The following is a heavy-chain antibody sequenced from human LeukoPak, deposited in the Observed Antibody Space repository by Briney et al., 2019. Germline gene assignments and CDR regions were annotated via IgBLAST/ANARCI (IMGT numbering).Heavy chain of an antibody. V-gene: IGHV4-39*07. CDR3: ARGYNWNDVGDY. J-gene: IGHJ4*02. Sequence: PSETLSLTCVVSGDSISSSSYYWGWIRQSPVKGLEWIGNIYYSGSTYYNPSFKSRVTISVDTSNNQFSLKLSSVTAADTALYYCARGYNWNDVGDYWGQGTLVTVSS. D-gene: IGHD1-1*01. CDR1: GDSISSSSYY. CDR2: IYYSGST.